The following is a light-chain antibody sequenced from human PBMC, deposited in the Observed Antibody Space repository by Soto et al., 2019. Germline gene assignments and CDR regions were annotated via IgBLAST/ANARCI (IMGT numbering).Light chain of an antibody. J-gene: IGKJ4*01. V-gene: IGKV4-1*01. CDR2: WAS. Sequence: DIVMTQSPDSLAVSLGERATINCKSGQSVLYSSNNKNYLAWYQQKPGQPPKLLIYWASTRESGVPDRFSGSGSGTDFTLTISSLQAEDVAVYYCQQYYSTPVTFGGGTKVDIK. CDR1: QSVLYSSNNKNY. CDR3: QQYYSTPVT.